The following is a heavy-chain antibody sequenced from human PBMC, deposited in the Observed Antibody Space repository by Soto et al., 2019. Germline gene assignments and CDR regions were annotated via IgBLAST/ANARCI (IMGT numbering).Heavy chain of an antibody. CDR1: GFNFGDYA. J-gene: IGHJ4*02. Sequence: EVQLVESGGGLVQPGRSLRLSCAASGFNFGDYAMHWVRQAPGKGLEWVSSISWNTGNIGSADSVKGRFTISRDNARTSVYLQMNSLRAEDTALYDCVKGTVFGVAVRQLHNWGQGTLVTVSS. D-gene: IGHD6-19*01. CDR2: ISWNTGNI. V-gene: IGHV3-9*01. CDR3: VKGTVFGVAVRQLHN.